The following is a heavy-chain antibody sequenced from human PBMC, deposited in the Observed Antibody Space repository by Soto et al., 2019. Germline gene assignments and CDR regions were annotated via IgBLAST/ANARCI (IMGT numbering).Heavy chain of an antibody. CDR1: GGSISSDGHY. CDR3: AKFGREAFDV. CDR2: ISYSGST. J-gene: IGHJ3*01. D-gene: IGHD3-3*01. Sequence: QVQLQESGPGLVKPSQTMSLTCTVSGGSISSDGHYWNWVRQHPGKGLEWIAYISYSGSTFYNPSLKSRVIISIDTSKNQFSLTLSSVTAADTAVYYCAKFGREAFDVWGQGTVVTVSS. V-gene: IGHV4-31*03.